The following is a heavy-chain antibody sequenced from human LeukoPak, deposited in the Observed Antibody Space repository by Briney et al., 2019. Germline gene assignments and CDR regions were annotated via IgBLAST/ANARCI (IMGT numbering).Heavy chain of an antibody. J-gene: IGHJ4*02. V-gene: IGHV3-30*18. CDR3: AKEMKPWMHFDY. CDR1: GFTLSSYG. D-gene: IGHD5-12*01. Sequence: TGGSLRLSCAASGFTLSSYGMHWVRQAPGKGLEWVAVISHDGSNTDYTDSVKGRFTISRDNSKNTLYLQMNSLRAEDTAVYYCAKEMKPWMHFDYWGQGTLVTVSS. CDR2: ISHDGSNT.